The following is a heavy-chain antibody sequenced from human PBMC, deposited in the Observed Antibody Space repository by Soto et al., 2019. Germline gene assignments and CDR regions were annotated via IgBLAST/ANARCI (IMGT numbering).Heavy chain of an antibody. CDR2: IYYSGST. J-gene: IGHJ3*02. CDR1: GGSISSYY. V-gene: IGHV4-59*08. Sequence: SETLSLTCTVSGGSISSYYWSWIRQPPGKGLEWIGYIYYSGSTNYNPSLKSRVTISVDTSKNQFSLKLSSVTAADTAVYYCARLVVSRFLGWLSPDPFDIWAQGTMVTV. D-gene: IGHD3-3*01. CDR3: ARLVVSRFLGWLSPDPFDI.